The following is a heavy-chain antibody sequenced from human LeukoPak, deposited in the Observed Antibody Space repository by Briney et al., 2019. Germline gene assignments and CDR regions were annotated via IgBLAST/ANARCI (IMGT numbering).Heavy chain of an antibody. J-gene: IGHJ3*02. Sequence: ASVKVSCKASGYTFTSYGISWVRQAPGQGLEWMGWISAYNGNTNYAQKLQGRVTMTTDTSTSTAYMELRSLRAEDTAVYYCAKDNWDSSGWFDAFDIWGQGTMVTVSS. CDR1: GYTFTSYG. CDR3: AKDNWDSSGWFDAFDI. V-gene: IGHV1-18*01. D-gene: IGHD6-19*01. CDR2: ISAYNGNT.